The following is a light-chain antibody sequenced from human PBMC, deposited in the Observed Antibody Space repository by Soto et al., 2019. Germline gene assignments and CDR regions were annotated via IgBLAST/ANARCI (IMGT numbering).Light chain of an antibody. J-gene: IGLJ1*01. Sequence: QSVRTQPPSVSGAPGQRVTISCTGSSSNIGAGYDVPWYQQLPGTAPILLIYGNSNRPSGVPERFSGSKSGTSASLAITGLQAEDEADYYCQSYDLSLSGSVFGTGTKLTVL. V-gene: IGLV1-40*01. CDR3: QSYDLSLSGSV. CDR2: GNS. CDR1: SSNIGAGYD.